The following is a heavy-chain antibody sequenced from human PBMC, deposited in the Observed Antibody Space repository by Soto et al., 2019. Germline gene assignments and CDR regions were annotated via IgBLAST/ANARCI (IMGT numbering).Heavy chain of an antibody. CDR3: AREYCSSTSCYRGGTYYDILTGYRTTGYFDY. Sequence: ASVKVSCKASGYTFTGYYMHWVRQAPGQGLEWMGWINPNSGGTNYAQKFQGRVTMTRDTSISTAYMELSRLRSDDTALYYCAREYCSSTSCYRGGTYYDILTGYRTTGYFDYWGQGTLVIVSS. CDR2: INPNSGGT. CDR1: GYTFTGYY. V-gene: IGHV1-2*02. J-gene: IGHJ4*02. D-gene: IGHD2-2*02.